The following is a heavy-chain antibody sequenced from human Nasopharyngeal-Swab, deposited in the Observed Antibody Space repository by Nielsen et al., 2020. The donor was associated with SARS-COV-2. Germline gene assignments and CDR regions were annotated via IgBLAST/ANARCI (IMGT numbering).Heavy chain of an antibody. CDR2: ISYSGTT. J-gene: IGHJ5*02. CDR3: ASLPYCSSDTCYPIDL. D-gene: IGHD2-2*01. Sequence: SETLSLTCTVSGGSVSDHYWSWIRQPPGKGLEWLGYISYSGTTNYNPSLKSRVTISVDTSKNQCSLRLSSVTAADTATYYCASLPYCSSDTCYPIDLWGQGTLVTVSS. V-gene: IGHV4-59*08. CDR1: GGSVSDHY.